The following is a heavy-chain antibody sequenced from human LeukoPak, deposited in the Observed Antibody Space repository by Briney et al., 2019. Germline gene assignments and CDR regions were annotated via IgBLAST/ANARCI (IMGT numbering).Heavy chain of an antibody. J-gene: IGHJ6*03. CDR1: RFTFSSYG. D-gene: IGHD4-11*01. CDR3: AKGGLQGFYYNYMDV. Sequence: GGSLRLSCAASRFTFSSYGMHWVRQAPGKGLEWATFIRDDGSNKYYVDSVKGRFIISRDNSKNTVYLQMSDLRVEDTAVYYCAKGGLQGFYYNYMDVWGKGTTVTVSS. V-gene: IGHV3-30*02. CDR2: IRDDGSNK.